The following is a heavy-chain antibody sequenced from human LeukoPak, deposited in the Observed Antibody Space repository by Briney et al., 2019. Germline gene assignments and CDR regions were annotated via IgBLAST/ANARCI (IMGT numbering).Heavy chain of an antibody. CDR3: ARRTGAAPGEFFLH. J-gene: IGHJ1*01. D-gene: IGHD6-19*01. CDR2: IYSSGST. Sequence: GGSLRLSCAGSGFIVSSSYTSWVRQAPGKGLEWVSAIYSSGSTDYADSVRGRFTIARDTSKNMVYLQMNSLTAEDTAIYYCARRTGAAPGEFFLHWGQGALVTVSS. CDR1: GFIVSSSY. V-gene: IGHV3-53*01.